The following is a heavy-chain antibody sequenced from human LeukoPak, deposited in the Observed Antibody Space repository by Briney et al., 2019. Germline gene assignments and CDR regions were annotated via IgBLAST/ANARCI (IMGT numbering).Heavy chain of an antibody. CDR1: GFTFRDYA. D-gene: IGHD1-26*01. J-gene: IGHJ6*03. CDR2: TSYDGSNK. V-gene: IGHV3-30*04. Sequence: PGRSLRLSCVASGFTFRDYAMHWVRQAPGMGLEWVAVTSYDGSNKNYADSVKGRFTISRDNSKNTLYLQMNSLRAEDTAVYYCARDPYSGTYGDTYYYYMDVWGKGTTVTISS. CDR3: ARDPYSGTYGDTYYYYMDV.